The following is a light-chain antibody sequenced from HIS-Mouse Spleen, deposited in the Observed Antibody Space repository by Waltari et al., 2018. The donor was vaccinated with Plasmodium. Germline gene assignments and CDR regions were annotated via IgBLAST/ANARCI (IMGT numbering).Light chain of an antibody. CDR1: KLGDKY. V-gene: IGLV3-1*01. J-gene: IGLJ2*01. Sequence: SYELTQPPSVSVSPGQKAIITCSGEKLGDKYACWYQQKPGQSPVLVIYQDSKRPSGIPERFSGSNSGNTATLTISGTQAMDEADYYCQAWDSSTVVFGGGTKLTVL. CDR3: QAWDSSTVV. CDR2: QDS.